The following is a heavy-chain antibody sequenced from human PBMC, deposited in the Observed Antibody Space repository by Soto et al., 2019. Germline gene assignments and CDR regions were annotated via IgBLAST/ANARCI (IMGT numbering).Heavy chain of an antibody. J-gene: IGHJ3*02. V-gene: IGHV1-18*01. CDR1: GYTFTSYG. Sequence: QVQLVQSGAEVKKPGASVKVSCKASGYTFTSYGISWVRQAPGQGLEWMGWISAYNGNTNYAQKLQGRVTMTTDTSTSTAYVELRSLRSDDTAVYYCAGVGIRDYIWGSYRYGDAFDIWGQGKMVTVSS. CDR2: ISAYNGNT. D-gene: IGHD3-16*02. CDR3: AGVGIRDYIWGSYRYGDAFDI.